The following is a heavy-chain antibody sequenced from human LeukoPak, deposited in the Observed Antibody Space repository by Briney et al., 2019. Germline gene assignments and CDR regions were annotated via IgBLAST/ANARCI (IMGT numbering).Heavy chain of an antibody. D-gene: IGHD6-19*01. CDR2: INHSGST. Sequence: SETLSLTCAVYGVSFSGYYWSWIRQPPGKGLEWIGEINHSGSTNYNPSLKSRVTISVDTSKNQFSLKLSSVTAADTAVYYCARVRSSGWARRFDYWGQGTLVTVSS. J-gene: IGHJ4*02. CDR1: GVSFSGYY. CDR3: ARVRSSGWARRFDY. V-gene: IGHV4-34*01.